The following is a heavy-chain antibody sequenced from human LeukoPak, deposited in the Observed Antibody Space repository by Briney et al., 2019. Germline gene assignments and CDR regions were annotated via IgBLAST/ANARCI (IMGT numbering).Heavy chain of an antibody. J-gene: IGHJ4*02. CDR3: AKLSGAGTDYYFDY. D-gene: IGHD6-19*01. CDR1: GFTFSSYA. Sequence: GGSLRLSCAASGFTFSSYAMSWVRQAPGKGLEWVSAISGSGGSTYYADSVKGRITISRDNSKNTLYLQMNSLRAEDTAVYYCAKLSGAGTDYYFDYGGKGPLVTVSS. CDR2: ISGSGGST. V-gene: IGHV3-23*01.